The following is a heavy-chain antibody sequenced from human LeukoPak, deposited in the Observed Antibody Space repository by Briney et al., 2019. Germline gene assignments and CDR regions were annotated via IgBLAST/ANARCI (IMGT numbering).Heavy chain of an antibody. CDR1: GGSFSGYY. Sequence: SETLSLTCAVYGGSFSGYYWSWIRQPPGKGLEWIGEINHSGSTNYNPSLKSRVTISVDTSKNQFSLKLSSVTAADTAVYYCARGGLGGWPKKSYFFDYWGQGTLVTVSS. CDR3: ARGGLGGWPKKSYFFDY. J-gene: IGHJ4*02. V-gene: IGHV4-34*01. D-gene: IGHD3-16*01. CDR2: INHSGST.